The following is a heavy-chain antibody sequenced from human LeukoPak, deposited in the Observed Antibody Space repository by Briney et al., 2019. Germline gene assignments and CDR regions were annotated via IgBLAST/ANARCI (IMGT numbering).Heavy chain of an antibody. J-gene: IGHJ6*03. Sequence: SETLSLTCAVYGGSFSGYYWSWIRQPPGKGLEWLGEINHSGSTNYNPSLKSRVTISVDTSKNQFSLKLSSVTAADTAVYYCARHRGLYYYYYMDVWGKGTTVTISS. CDR3: ARHRGLYYYYYMDV. CDR2: INHSGST. CDR1: GGSFSGYY. V-gene: IGHV4-34*01. D-gene: IGHD3-16*01.